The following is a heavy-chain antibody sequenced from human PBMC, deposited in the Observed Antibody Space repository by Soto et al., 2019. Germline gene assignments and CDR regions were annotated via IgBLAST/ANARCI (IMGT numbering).Heavy chain of an antibody. CDR1: GYTFSSFG. V-gene: IGHV1-18*01. D-gene: IGHD1-26*01. CDR3: ATQEVGGSYVYTFDP. CDR2: IYIDDT. J-gene: IGHJ5*02. Sequence: ASVKVACKASGYTFSSFGFSWMRQAPGQGLEWMGWIYIDDTKYAQNFQGRVTISVDTSKNHFSLKLSSVTAADTAVYYCATQEVGGSYVYTFDPWGQGTLVTVSS.